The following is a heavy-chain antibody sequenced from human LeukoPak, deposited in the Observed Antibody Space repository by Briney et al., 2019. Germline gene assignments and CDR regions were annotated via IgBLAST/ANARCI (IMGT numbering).Heavy chain of an antibody. CDR2: INPNSGGT. CDR1: GYTFTGYY. D-gene: IGHD2-8*01. CDR3: ARDHCTNGVCYTQGY. Sequence: ASVKVSCKASGYTFTGYYMHWVRQAPGQGLEWMGRINPNSGGTNYSQKVQGRVTITRDTSISTDYMELSRLRSDDTAVYYCARDHCTNGVCYTQGYWGQGTLVTVSS. V-gene: IGHV1-2*06. J-gene: IGHJ4*02.